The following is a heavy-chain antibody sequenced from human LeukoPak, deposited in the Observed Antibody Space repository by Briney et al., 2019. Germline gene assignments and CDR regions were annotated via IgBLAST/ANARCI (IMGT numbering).Heavy chain of an antibody. V-gene: IGHV1-18*01. D-gene: IGHD6-13*01. Sequence: GASVKVSCKASGYTFTSYGISWVRQAPGQGLEWMGWISAYNGNTNYAQKLQGRVTMTTDTSTSTAYMELRSLRSDDTAVYYCARTRSSSWYVPHYFDYWGQGTLVTVSS. J-gene: IGHJ4*02. CDR1: GYTFTSYG. CDR2: ISAYNGNT. CDR3: ARTRSSSWYVPHYFDY.